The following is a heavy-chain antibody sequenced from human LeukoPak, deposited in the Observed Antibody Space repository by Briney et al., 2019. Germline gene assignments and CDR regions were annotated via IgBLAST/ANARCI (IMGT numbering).Heavy chain of an antibody. CDR3: AVGGQLWFETTFDY. CDR1: GGSISSYY. V-gene: IGHV4-59*08. Sequence: PSETLSLTCTVSGGSISSYYWSWIRQPPGKGLEWIGYIYYSGSTNYNPPLKSRVTISVDTSKNQFSLKLSSVTAADTAVYYCAVGGQLWFETTFDYWGQGTLVTVSS. CDR2: IYYSGST. D-gene: IGHD5-18*01. J-gene: IGHJ4*02.